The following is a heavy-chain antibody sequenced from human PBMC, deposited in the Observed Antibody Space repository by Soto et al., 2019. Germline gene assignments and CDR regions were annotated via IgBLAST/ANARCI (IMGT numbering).Heavy chain of an antibody. CDR1: GFTFSIHA. J-gene: IGHJ4*02. Sequence: ESGGGVVQPGRSLRLSCSVSGFTFSIHAMHWVRQAPGKGLEWVALISSDGSNKYYADSVKGRFTTSRDNSKNTMYLQMNSLRVEDTAVYYCARDDEGGSDCDLGYWGQGALVTVSS. CDR2: ISSDGSNK. V-gene: IGHV3-30-3*01. D-gene: IGHD1-26*01. CDR3: ARDDEGGSDCDLGY.